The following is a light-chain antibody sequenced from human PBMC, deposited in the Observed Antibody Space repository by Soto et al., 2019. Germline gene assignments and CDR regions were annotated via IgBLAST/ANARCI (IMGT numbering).Light chain of an antibody. J-gene: IGKJ1*01. CDR1: QSISTF. CDR3: QQAFSAEWT. CDR2: TSF. V-gene: IGKV1-39*01. Sequence: DIQMTQSPSSMSASVGDRVPITCQASQSISTFLNWYQQRPGEAPNLLIHTSFSLYSGVPSRFSGSGSGTDFTLTISSLQPEDFATYFCQQAFSAEWTFGQGTKVDI.